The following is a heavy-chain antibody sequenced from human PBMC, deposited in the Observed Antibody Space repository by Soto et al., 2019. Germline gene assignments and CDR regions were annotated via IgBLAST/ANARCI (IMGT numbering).Heavy chain of an antibody. CDR1: GGSISSYY. J-gene: IGHJ4*02. V-gene: IGHV4-59*08. D-gene: IGHD3-22*01. Sequence: SETLSLTCTVSGGSISSYYWSWIRQPPGKGLEWIGYIYYSGSTNYNPSLKSRVTISVDTSKNQFSLKLSSVTAADTAVYYCARHYDSSGYYYGDFDYWGQGTQVTVSS. CDR3: ARHYDSSGYYYGDFDY. CDR2: IYYSGST.